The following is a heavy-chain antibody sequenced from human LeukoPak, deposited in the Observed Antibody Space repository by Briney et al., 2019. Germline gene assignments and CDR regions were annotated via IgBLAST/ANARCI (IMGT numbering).Heavy chain of an antibody. CDR3: ARAWPAAGPIYYYYYYMDV. CDR2: IIPIFGTA. V-gene: IGHV1-69*05. J-gene: IGHJ6*03. Sequence: SVTVSCKASGGTFSSYAISWVRQAPGQGLEWMGGIIPIFGTANYAQKFQGRVTITTDESTSTAYMELSSLRSEDTAVYYCARAWPAAGPIYYYYYYMDVWGKGTTVTVSS. CDR1: GGTFSSYA. D-gene: IGHD6-13*01.